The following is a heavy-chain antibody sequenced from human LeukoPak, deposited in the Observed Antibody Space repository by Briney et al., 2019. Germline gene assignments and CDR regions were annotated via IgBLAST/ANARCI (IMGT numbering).Heavy chain of an antibody. CDR3: TKNFWSGDTVFDY. J-gene: IGHJ4*02. Sequence: PGRSLRLSCAASGFTLSSYAMHWVRQAPGKGLEWVAVISYDGSNKYYADSVKGRFTISRDNSKNTLYLQMNSLRAEDTAVYYCTKNFWSGDTVFDYWGQGTLVTVSS. D-gene: IGHD3-3*01. CDR1: GFTLSSYA. V-gene: IGHV3-30-3*02. CDR2: ISYDGSNK.